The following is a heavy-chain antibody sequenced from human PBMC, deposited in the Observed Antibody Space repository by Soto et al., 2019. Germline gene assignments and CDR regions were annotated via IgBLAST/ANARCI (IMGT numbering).Heavy chain of an antibody. CDR1: GFTFSSYA. D-gene: IGHD3-9*01. CDR3: AKVSYDILTGYYYYGMAV. V-gene: IGHV3-23*01. J-gene: IGHJ6*02. CDR2: ISGSGGST. Sequence: GGSLRLSCAASGFTFSSYAMSWVRQAPGKGLEWVSAISGSGGSTYYADSVKGRFTISRDNSKNTLYLQMNSLRAEDTAVYYCAKVSYDILTGYYYYGMAVWGQGTTVTVSS.